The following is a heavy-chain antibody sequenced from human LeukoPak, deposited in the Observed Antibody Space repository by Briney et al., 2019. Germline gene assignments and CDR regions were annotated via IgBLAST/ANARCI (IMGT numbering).Heavy chain of an antibody. CDR2: ISTSGNT. CDR1: GGSISSGSYY. J-gene: IGHJ5*02. CDR3: AREEWLSQYNWFDP. V-gene: IGHV4-61*02. Sequence: SETLSLTCTVSGGSISSGSYYWSWIRQPAGKGLEWIGRIGRISTSGNTNYNPSLKSRVTLSLDTSKNRFSLKLSSVTAADTAVYYCAREEWLSQYNWFDPWGQGTLVTVSS. D-gene: IGHD3-3*01.